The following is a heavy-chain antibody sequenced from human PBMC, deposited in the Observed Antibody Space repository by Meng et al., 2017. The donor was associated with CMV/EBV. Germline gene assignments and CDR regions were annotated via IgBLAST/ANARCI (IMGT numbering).Heavy chain of an antibody. CDR3: ARDGLRNYYYYGMDV. V-gene: IGHV3-21*06. D-gene: IGHD5/OR15-5a*01. CDR2: ISPSGNYI. Sequence: GGSLRLSCAASGFTFRTSGMNWVRQAPGKGLEWVSSISPSGNYIYYAASLKGRFTISRDNANNSPFLQMNSLRAEDTAVYFCARDGLRNYYYYGMDVWGQGTTVTVSS. J-gene: IGHJ6*02. CDR1: GFTFRTSG.